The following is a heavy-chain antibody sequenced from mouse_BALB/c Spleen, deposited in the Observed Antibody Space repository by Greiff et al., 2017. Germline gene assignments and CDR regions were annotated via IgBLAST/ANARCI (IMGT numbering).Heavy chain of an antibody. CDR2: INPSTGYT. V-gene: IGHV1-7*01. Sequence: QVQLKESGAELAKPGASVKMSCKASGYTFTSYWMHWVKQRPGQGLEWIGYINPSTGYTEYNQKFKDKATLTADKSSSTAYMQLSSLTSEDSAVYDCARPLLRLRRDFDYWGQGTTLTVSS. CDR1: GYTFTSYW. D-gene: IGHD2-9*01. J-gene: IGHJ2*01. CDR3: ARPLLRLRRDFDY.